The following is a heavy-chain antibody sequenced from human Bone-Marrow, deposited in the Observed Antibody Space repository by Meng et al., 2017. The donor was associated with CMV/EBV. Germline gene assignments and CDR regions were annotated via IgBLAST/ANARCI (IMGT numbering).Heavy chain of an antibody. CDR3: ARQGGVAAAGLSF. J-gene: IGHJ1*01. Sequence: GESLKISCTASGFTFSSYGMHWVRQAPGKGLEWVANIKQDGSEKYYVDSVKGRFTISRDNAKNSLYLQMNSLRVEDTALYYCARQGGVAAAGLSFWGQGTLVTVSS. D-gene: IGHD6-13*01. CDR1: GFTFSSYG. CDR2: IKQDGSEK. V-gene: IGHV3-7*01.